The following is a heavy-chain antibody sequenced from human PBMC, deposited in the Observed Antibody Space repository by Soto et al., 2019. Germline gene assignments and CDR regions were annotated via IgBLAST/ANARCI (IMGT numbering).Heavy chain of an antibody. D-gene: IGHD2-2*01. V-gene: IGHV1-18*04. Sequence: GASVKVSFKASGYTFTSYGISWLRQAPGQGLEWMGWISSYNGNTNYAQKVQGRVTMATDSSTSTTYMELRSLRSDDTAVYYCARGPRYCSSTSCFSGVTWFDPWGQGTLVTVS. CDR3: ARGPRYCSSTSCFSGVTWFDP. CDR1: GYTFTSYG. J-gene: IGHJ5*02. CDR2: ISSYNGNT.